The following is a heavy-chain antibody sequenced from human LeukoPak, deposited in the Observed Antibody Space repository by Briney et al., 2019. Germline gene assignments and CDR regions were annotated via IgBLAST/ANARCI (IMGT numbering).Heavy chain of an antibody. J-gene: IGHJ4*02. CDR3: ARGPSKYYFDY. V-gene: IGHV3-48*04. Sequence: GGSLRLSCAASGFTFSSYSMNWVRQAPGRGLEWVSYISSNSGTINYADSVKGRFTISRDNAKNSLYLQMNSLRAEDTAVYYCARGPSKYYFDYWGQGTLATVSS. CDR1: GFTFSSYS. CDR2: ISSNSGTI.